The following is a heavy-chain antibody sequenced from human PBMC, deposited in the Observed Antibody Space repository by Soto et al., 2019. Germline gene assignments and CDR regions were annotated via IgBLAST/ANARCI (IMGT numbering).Heavy chain of an antibody. V-gene: IGHV4-31*03. CDR1: GGSINSGGYY. CDR2: IFYSGST. CDR3: ARVHILTTKTDY. Sequence: SETLSLTCSVSGGSINSGGYYWTWIRQHPGKGLEWIGNIFYSGSTSYNPSLKSRLTISIDTSKTQFSLKLTSVTAADTAVYYCARVHILTTKTDYWGQGTLVTVSS. D-gene: IGHD3-9*01. J-gene: IGHJ4*02.